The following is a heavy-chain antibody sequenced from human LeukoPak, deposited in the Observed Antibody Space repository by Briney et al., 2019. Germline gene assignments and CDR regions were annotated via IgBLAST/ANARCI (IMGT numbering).Heavy chain of an antibody. D-gene: IGHD6-13*01. CDR1: GGSISSGGYY. CDR3: ATNRIAAAGTAFDY. V-gene: IGHV4-31*03. CDR2: IYYSGST. Sequence: SQTLPLTCTVSGGSISSGGYYWSWIRQHPGKGLEWIGYIYYSGSTYYNPSLKSRVTISVDTSKNQFSLKLSSVTAADTAVYYCATNRIAAAGTAFDYWGQGTLVTVSS. J-gene: IGHJ4*02.